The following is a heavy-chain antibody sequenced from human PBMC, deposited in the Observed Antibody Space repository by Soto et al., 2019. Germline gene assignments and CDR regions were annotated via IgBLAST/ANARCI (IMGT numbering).Heavy chain of an antibody. V-gene: IGHV4-59*01. J-gene: IGHJ6*02. D-gene: IGHD3-3*01. Sequence: SETLSLTCTVSGGSISSYYWSWIRQPPGKGLEWIGYIYYSGSTNYNPSLKSRVTISVDTSKNQFSLKLSSVTAADTAVYYCARGGGYDFWSGYGPNDYYYYYGMDVWGQGTTVTVSS. CDR2: IYYSGST. CDR3: ARGGGYDFWSGYGPNDYYYYYGMDV. CDR1: GGSISSYY.